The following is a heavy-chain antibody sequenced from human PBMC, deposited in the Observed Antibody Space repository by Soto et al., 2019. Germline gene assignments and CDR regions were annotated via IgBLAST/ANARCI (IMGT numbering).Heavy chain of an antibody. CDR1: GGTFSSYA. D-gene: IGHD3-10*01. CDR2: IIPIFGTA. V-gene: IGHV1-69*13. J-gene: IGHJ4*02. Sequence: SVKVSCKASGGTFSSYAISWVRQAPGQGLEWMGGIIPIFGTANYAQKFQGRVTITADESTSTAYMELSSLRSEDTAVYYCAREPSPPSGGGYLDYWGQGTLVTVSS. CDR3: AREPSPPSGGGYLDY.